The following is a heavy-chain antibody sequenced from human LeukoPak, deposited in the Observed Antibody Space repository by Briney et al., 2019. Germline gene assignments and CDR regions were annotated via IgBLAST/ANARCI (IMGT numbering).Heavy chain of an antibody. V-gene: IGHV5-51*01. D-gene: IGHD5-18*01. Sequence: GESLKISCKASGYSFTNYWIAWVRQMPGKGLEWMGIIYPGDSDTRYSPSFQGQVTISADKSINTAYLQWSSLKASDTAMYYCARPDRDGGYSYGFDYWGQGTLVTVSS. CDR1: GYSFTNYW. CDR2: IYPGDSDT. J-gene: IGHJ4*02. CDR3: ARPDRDGGYSYGFDY.